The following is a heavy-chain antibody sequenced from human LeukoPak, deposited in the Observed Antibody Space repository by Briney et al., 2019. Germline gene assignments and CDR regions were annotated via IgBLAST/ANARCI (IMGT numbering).Heavy chain of an antibody. CDR3: ARLDYSNYFRI. D-gene: IGHD4-11*01. Sequence: SETLSLTCTVSGASISSYNGSWLRQPPGKGLEWIGYIYYSGSTNYNPSLKSRVTISVDTSKNQFSLKLSSVTAADTAVYYCARLDYSNYFRIWGQGTMVTVSS. J-gene: IGHJ3*02. V-gene: IGHV4-59*01. CDR1: GASISSYN. CDR2: IYYSGST.